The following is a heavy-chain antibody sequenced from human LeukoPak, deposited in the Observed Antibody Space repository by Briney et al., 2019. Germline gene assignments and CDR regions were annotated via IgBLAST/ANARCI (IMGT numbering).Heavy chain of an antibody. D-gene: IGHD2-21*02. CDR3: ARTVVVTAIHYFDY. V-gene: IGHV4-4*09. J-gene: IGHJ4*02. Sequence: SEALSHTCTVSGDSISSYYWSWIRQPPGKGLEWIGYIYTIGSTNYNPSLESRVTISVDTSKNHFSLKLSSVTAADTAVYYCARTVVVTAIHYFDYWGQGTLVTVSS. CDR1: GDSISSYY. CDR2: IYTIGST.